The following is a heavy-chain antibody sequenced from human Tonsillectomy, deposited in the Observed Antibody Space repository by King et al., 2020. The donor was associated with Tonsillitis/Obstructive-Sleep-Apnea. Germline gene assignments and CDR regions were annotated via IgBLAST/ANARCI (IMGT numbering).Heavy chain of an antibody. V-gene: IGHV1-46*01. Sequence: VQLVESGAEVKKPGASVKVSCKASGYTFTSYYMHWVRQAPGQGLEWMGIINPSGGSTSYAQKFQGRITMTRDQSTSTVYMELSSLRSEHTAVYYCARGYCSSTSCYSKGYWGQGTLVTVSS. CDR2: INPSGGST. CDR1: GYTFTSYY. D-gene: IGHD2-2*01. J-gene: IGHJ4*02. CDR3: ARGYCSSTSCYSKGY.